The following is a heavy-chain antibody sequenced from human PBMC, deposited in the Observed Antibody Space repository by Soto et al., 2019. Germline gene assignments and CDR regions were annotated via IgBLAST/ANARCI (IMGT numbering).Heavy chain of an antibody. D-gene: IGHD5-18*01. CDR3: AAVASSDTGDH. J-gene: IGHJ4*02. CDR2: TIPIIGTT. V-gene: IGHV1-69*01. CDR1: GDTLSTHG. Sequence: QVQLVQSGAEVKKPGSSVKVSCKASGDTLSTHGISWVRQAPGQGLEWMGGTIPIIGTTDYAEKFQGRVTITADESTTASMAELSSLRPDDTAVSYCAAVASSDTGDHWGEGTPVTVSS.